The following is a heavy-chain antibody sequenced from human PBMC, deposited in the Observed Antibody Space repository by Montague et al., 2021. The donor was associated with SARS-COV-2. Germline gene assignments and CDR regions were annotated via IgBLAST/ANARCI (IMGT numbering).Heavy chain of an antibody. Sequence: CAISRDSVSSHSATWNWIRQSPSRGLEWLGRTYYRSMWKSDYARSVKSRIAINPDTSKNQFSLRLSSVTPEDTALYYCVRGIEAAGSYDYWGQGTLVTVSS. CDR3: VRGIEAAGSYDY. V-gene: IGHV6-1*01. CDR1: RDSVSSHSAT. CDR2: TYYRSMWKS. D-gene: IGHD6-13*01. J-gene: IGHJ4*02.